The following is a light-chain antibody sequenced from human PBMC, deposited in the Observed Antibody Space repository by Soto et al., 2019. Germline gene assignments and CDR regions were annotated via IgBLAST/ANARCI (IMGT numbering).Light chain of an antibody. CDR3: QHLSGYPRT. CDR1: QAISPY. V-gene: IGKV1-9*01. J-gene: IGKJ1*01. Sequence: IQLTQSPSSLSASVGDRVTITGRASQAISPYLAWYQQKPGKAPNLLIYPASTLQSGVPLRFSGSGSGTDFTLTISSLQPEDFATYFCQHLSGYPRTFGQGTKVDIK. CDR2: PAS.